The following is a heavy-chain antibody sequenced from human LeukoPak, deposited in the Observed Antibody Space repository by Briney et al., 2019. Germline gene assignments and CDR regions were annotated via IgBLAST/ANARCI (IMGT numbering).Heavy chain of an antibody. V-gene: IGHV3-64*01. D-gene: IGHD1-7*01. Sequence: PGGSLRLSCAASGFTFGSYAMHWVRQAPGKGLEYVSAISSNGGSTYYANSVKGRFTISRDNSKNTLYLQMGSLREEDMAVYYCARDWGPELRLAFDIWGQGTMVSVSS. CDR2: ISSNGGST. CDR1: GFTFGSYA. J-gene: IGHJ3*02. CDR3: ARDWGPELRLAFDI.